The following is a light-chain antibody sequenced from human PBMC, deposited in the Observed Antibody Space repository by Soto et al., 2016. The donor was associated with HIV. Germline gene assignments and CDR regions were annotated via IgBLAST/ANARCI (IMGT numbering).Light chain of an antibody. CDR3: QVWDSSSDHSGV. CDR2: DDS. CDR1: NIGTKS. V-gene: IGLV3-21*03. J-gene: IGLJ1*01. Sequence: SYELTQPPSVSVAPGKTARITCGGNNIGTKSVHWYQQKAGQAPILVVYDDSHRPSGIPERFSGSNSGNTATLTINSAEAGDEADFYCQVWDSSSDHSGVFGTGTKVTVL.